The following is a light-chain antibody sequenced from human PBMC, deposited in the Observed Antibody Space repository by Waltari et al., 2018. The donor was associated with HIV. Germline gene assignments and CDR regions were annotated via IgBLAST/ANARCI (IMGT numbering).Light chain of an antibody. Sequence: QSALTQPASVSGSLGQSINISCTGTNSDVGDYDYVPWYQQYPGKAPKLIIFDVRNRPSGVSHRFSGSKSGNTASLAISGLQAEDEADFYCSSYASTTTSHVVFGGGTKLTVL. CDR2: DVR. V-gene: IGLV2-14*03. CDR3: SSYASTTTSHVV. CDR1: NSDVGDYDY. J-gene: IGLJ2*01.